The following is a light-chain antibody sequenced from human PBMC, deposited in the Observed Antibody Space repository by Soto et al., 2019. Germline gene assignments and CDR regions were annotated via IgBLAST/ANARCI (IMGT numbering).Light chain of an antibody. CDR2: EVS. CDR3: SSYTGSSTYF. CDR1: SSDVGSYNR. J-gene: IGLJ1*01. Sequence: LTQPPSVSGSPGQSVTISCTGTSSDVGSYNRVSWYQQPPGTAPKLLIYEVSNRPSGVPDRFSGSKSGNTASLTISGLQAKDEADYYCSSYTGSSTYFSGSGTKVPVL. V-gene: IGLV2-18*02.